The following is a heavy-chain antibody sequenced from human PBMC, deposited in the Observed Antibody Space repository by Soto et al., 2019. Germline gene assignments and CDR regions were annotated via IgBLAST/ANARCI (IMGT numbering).Heavy chain of an antibody. CDR2: ISYDGSNK. Sequence: PGGSLRLSCAASGFTFSSYGMHWVRQAPGKGLEWVAVISYDGSNKYYADSVKGRFTISRDNSKNTLYLQMNSLRAEDTAVYYYAESYCMVGAILPTPFYFWGMGVWGRGHGVTVS. J-gene: IGHJ6*02. CDR3: AESYCMVGAILPTPFYFWGMGV. D-gene: IGHD1-26*01. V-gene: IGHV3-30*03. CDR1: GFTFSSYG.